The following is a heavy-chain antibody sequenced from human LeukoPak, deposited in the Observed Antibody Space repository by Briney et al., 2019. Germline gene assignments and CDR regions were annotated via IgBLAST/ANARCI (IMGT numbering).Heavy chain of an antibody. V-gene: IGHV3-33*01. D-gene: IGHD1-26*01. Sequence: GRSLRLSCAASGFTFSSYGMHWVRQAPGKGLEWVAVIWYDGSNKYYADSVKGRFTNSRDNSKNTLYLQMNSLRAEDTAVYYCARDVGSSDDAFDIWGQGTMVTVSS. CDR1: GFTFSSYG. J-gene: IGHJ3*02. CDR3: ARDVGSSDDAFDI. CDR2: IWYDGSNK.